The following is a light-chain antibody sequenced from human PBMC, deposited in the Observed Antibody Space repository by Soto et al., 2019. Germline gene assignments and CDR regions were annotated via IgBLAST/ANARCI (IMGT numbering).Light chain of an antibody. J-gene: IGLJ1*01. CDR1: TSDVGNYNY. Sequence: QSALTQPASVSGSPGQSITISCTGTTSDVGNYNYVSWYQQHPGKAPKLIIYEVSYRSTGASNRFSGTKSGNTASLTISGLQGEDEADYYCSSYTATNPYVFGTGTKVTVL. CDR2: EVS. CDR3: SSYTATNPYV. V-gene: IGLV2-14*01.